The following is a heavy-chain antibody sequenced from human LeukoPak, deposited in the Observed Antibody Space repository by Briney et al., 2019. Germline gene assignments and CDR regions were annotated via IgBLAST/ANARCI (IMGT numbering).Heavy chain of an antibody. CDR2: ISAYNGNT. CDR1: GYTFTSYG. Sequence: ASVKVSCKASGYTFTSYGISWVRQAPGQGLEWMGWISAYNGNTNYAQKFQGRVTMTRDTSTSTVYMELSSLRSEDTAVYYCAREDGYNLNYWGQGTLVTVSS. D-gene: IGHD5-24*01. V-gene: IGHV1-18*01. CDR3: AREDGYNLNY. J-gene: IGHJ4*02.